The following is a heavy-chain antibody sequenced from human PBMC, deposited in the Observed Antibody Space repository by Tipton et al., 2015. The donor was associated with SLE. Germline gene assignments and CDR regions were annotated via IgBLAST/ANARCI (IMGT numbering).Heavy chain of an antibody. CDR3: ARVGYCSGGSCYPGPYYYYGMDV. J-gene: IGHJ6*02. CDR2: IYYSGST. CDR1: GGSISSYY. D-gene: IGHD2-15*01. V-gene: IGHV4-59*12. Sequence: TLSLTCTVSGGSISSYYWSWIRQPPGKGLVWIGYIYYSGSTNYNPSLKSRVTISVDTSKNQFSLKLSSVTAADTAVYYCARVGYCSGGSCYPGPYYYYGMDVWGQGTTVTVSS.